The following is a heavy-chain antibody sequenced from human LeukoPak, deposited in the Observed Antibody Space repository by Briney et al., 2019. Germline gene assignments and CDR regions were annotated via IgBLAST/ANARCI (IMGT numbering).Heavy chain of an antibody. D-gene: IGHD7-27*01. CDR3: TSIPGD. Sequence: PGGSLRLSCAASGFTFSSYWMHWVRQAPGKGRVWVSRINSDWSSTSYADSVRGRFTVSRDNAKNTLYLQMNSLRAEDTAVYYCTSIPGDWGQGTLVTVSS. J-gene: IGHJ4*02. CDR1: GFTFSSYW. V-gene: IGHV3-74*01. CDR2: INSDWSST.